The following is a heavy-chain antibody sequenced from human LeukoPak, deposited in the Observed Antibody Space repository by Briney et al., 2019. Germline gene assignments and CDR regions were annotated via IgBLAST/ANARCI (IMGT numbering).Heavy chain of an antibody. CDR3: ARGSTMVRGVITTQDAFDI. V-gene: IGHV1-46*01. J-gene: IGHJ3*02. D-gene: IGHD3-10*01. CDR1: GYTFTSYY. Sequence: ASVKVSCKASGYTFTSYYMHWVRQAPGQGLEWMGIIHPSGGSTSYAQKFQGRVTMTRDTSTSTVYMELSSLRSEDTAVYYCARGSTMVRGVITTQDAFDIWGQGTMVTVSS. CDR2: IHPSGGST.